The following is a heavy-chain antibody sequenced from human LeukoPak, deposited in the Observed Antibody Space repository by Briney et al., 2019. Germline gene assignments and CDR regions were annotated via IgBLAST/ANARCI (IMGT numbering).Heavy chain of an antibody. Sequence: GGSLRLSCAASGFTFSSSAMSWVRRAPGRGLEWLANIKEDGSKQYYVDSVKGRFTISRDNAKNSLYLQMDSLRAEDTAVYYCARDPGRQYSSIADVWGQGTTVTVSS. D-gene: IGHD6-19*01. CDR3: ARDPGRQYSSIADV. CDR1: GFTFSSSA. V-gene: IGHV3-7*03. J-gene: IGHJ6*02. CDR2: IKEDGSKQ.